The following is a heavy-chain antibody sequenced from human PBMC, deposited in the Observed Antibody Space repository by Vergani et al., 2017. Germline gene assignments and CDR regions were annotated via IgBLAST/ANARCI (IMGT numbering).Heavy chain of an antibody. CDR2: ISAYNGNT. Sequence: QVQLVQSGAEVKKPGASVKVSCKASGYTFTSYGISWVRQAPGQGLEWMGWISAYNGNTNYAQKLQGRVTMTTDTSTSTAYMELRSLRSDDTAVYYCARHTEAVPAAIYGLGWFDPWGQGTLVTVSS. D-gene: IGHD2-2*02. J-gene: IGHJ5*02. CDR1: GYTFTSYG. V-gene: IGHV1-18*01. CDR3: ARHTEAVPAAIYGLGWFDP.